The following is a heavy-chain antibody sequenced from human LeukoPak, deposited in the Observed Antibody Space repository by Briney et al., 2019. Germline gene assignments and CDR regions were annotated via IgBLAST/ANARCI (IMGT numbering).Heavy chain of an antibody. Sequence: SETLSLTCAVYGGSFSGYYWSWIRQPPGKGLEWIGSMYYSGSTYHNPSLKSRVTISVDTSKNQFSLKLSSVTAADTAVYYCARPLLDGYNSYYFDYWGQGTLVTVSS. V-gene: IGHV4-34*01. CDR2: MYYSGST. CDR3: ARPLLDGYNSYYFDY. J-gene: IGHJ4*02. D-gene: IGHD5-24*01. CDR1: GGSFSGYY.